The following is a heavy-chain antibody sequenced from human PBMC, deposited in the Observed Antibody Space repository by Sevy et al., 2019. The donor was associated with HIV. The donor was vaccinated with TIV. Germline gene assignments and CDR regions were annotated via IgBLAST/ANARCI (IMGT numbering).Heavy chain of an antibody. J-gene: IGHJ4*02. D-gene: IGHD3-3*01. CDR1: GYTFSNYA. CDR3: VRGTTFYDFWTGGDY. Sequence: ASVKVSCKASGYTFSNYAISWVRQAPGQGLEWMGWMSGFNGDTKNAEKFQGRFTMTTDTSTKTAYMDLRSLRSDDTAVYYCVRGTTFYDFWTGGDYWGQGTLVTVSS. V-gene: IGHV1-18*01. CDR2: MSGFNGDT.